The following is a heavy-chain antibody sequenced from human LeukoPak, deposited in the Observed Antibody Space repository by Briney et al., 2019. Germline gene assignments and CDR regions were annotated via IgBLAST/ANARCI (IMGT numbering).Heavy chain of an antibody. CDR1: GGSISSYY. V-gene: IGHV4-59*01. D-gene: IGHD3-22*01. CDR2: IYYSGST. Sequence: SETLSLTWTVSGGSISSYYWSWIRQPPGKGLEWIGYIYYSGSTNYNPSLKSRVTISVDTSNNQFSLKLSSVTAADTAVYYCARDTSGYRRGSFDYWGQGTLVTVSS. J-gene: IGHJ4*02. CDR3: ARDTSGYRRGSFDY.